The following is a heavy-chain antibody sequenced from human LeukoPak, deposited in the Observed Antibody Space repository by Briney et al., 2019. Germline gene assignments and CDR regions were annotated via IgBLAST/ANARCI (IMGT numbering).Heavy chain of an antibody. CDR2: IYYSGST. J-gene: IGHJ2*01. V-gene: IGHV4-59*01. Sequence: SETLSLTCTVSGGSISSYYWSWIRQPPGKGLEWIGYIYYSGSTNYNPSLKSRVTISVDTSKNQFSLKLSSVTAADTAVYYCARTRNGRYFDLWGRGTLSLSPQ. CDR1: GGSISSYY. CDR3: ARTRNGRYFDL. D-gene: IGHD1-1*01.